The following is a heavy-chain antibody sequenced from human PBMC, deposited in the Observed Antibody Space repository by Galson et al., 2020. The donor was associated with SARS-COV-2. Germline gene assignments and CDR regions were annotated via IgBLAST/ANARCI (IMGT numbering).Heavy chain of an antibody. CDR3: ATTTAMAKRNWFDP. CDR2: FDPEDGET. D-gene: IGHD5-18*01. V-gene: IGHV1-24*01. Sequence: ASVKVSCKVSGYTLTELSMHWVRQAPGKGLEWMGGFDPEDGETIYAQKFQGRVTMTEDTSTDTAYMELSSLRSEDTAVYYCATTTAMAKRNWFDPWGQGTLVTV. CDR1: GYTLTELS. J-gene: IGHJ5*02.